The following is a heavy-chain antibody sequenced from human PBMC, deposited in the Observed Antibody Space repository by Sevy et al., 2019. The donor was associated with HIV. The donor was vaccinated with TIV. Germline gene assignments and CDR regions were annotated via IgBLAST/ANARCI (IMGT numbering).Heavy chain of an antibody. CDR3: AGGGGYCSSTSSYDAFDI. V-gene: IGHV1-69*06. D-gene: IGHD2-2*01. CDR2: IIPIFGTA. Sequence: ASVKVSCKASGGTFSSYAISWVRQAPGQGLEWMGGIIPIFGTANYAQKFQGRVTITADKSTGKAYMELSSLGSEDTAVYYCAGGGGYCSSTSSYDAFDIWGQGTMVTVSS. J-gene: IGHJ3*02. CDR1: GGTFSSYA.